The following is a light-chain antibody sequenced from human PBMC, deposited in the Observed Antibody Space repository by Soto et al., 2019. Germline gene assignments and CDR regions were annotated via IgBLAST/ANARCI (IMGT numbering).Light chain of an antibody. J-gene: IGKJ1*01. Sequence: DIQMTQSPSTLSASIGDRVTITCRASQSIVSWLAWYQQKPGKAPKLLIYDASSLESGVPSRFSGSGSGTDFTLTITRLEPEDFAMYYCQQYEISPPITFGQGTKVDI. CDR1: QSIVSW. CDR2: DAS. CDR3: QQYEISPPIT. V-gene: IGKV1-5*01.